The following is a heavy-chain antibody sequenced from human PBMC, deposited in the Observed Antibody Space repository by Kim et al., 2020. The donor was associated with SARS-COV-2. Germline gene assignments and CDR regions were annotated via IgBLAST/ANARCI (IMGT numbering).Heavy chain of an antibody. Sequence: TNYAQKLPGRVTMSTDTSTSTAYMELRSLRSDDTAVYYCARVSVAGSHDYWGQGTLVTVSS. CDR2: T. J-gene: IGHJ4*02. D-gene: IGHD6-19*01. V-gene: IGHV1-18*01. CDR3: ARVSVAGSHDY.